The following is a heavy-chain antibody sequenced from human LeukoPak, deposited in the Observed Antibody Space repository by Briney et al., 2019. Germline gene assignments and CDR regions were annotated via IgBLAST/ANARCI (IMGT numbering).Heavy chain of an antibody. Sequence: SVKVSCKASGGTFSSYAISWVRQAPGQGLEWMGRIIPILGIANYAQKFQGRVTITADKSTSTAYMELSSLRSEDTAVYYCARDFNGIAAAGTTKGWFDPWGQGTLVTVSS. CDR3: ARDFNGIAAAGTTKGWFDP. CDR1: GGTFSSYA. V-gene: IGHV1-69*04. CDR2: IIPILGIA. D-gene: IGHD6-13*01. J-gene: IGHJ5*02.